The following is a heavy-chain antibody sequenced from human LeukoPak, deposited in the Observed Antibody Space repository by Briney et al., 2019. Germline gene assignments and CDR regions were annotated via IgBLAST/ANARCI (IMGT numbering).Heavy chain of an antibody. CDR3: ARRSSGDAFDI. V-gene: IGHV3-30*03. D-gene: IGHD6-19*01. J-gene: IGHJ3*02. CDR1: GFTFNNCG. CDR2: ISYDGSNI. Sequence: GTSLRLSCAASGFTFNNCGIHWVRQAPGKGLEWGAFISYDGSNIYYADSVKGRFTISRDNSKNTLYLQMNSLRAEDTAVYYCARRSSGDAFDIWGQGTMVTVSS.